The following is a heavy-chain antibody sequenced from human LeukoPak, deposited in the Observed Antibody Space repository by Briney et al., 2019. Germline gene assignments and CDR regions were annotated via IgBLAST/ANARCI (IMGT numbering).Heavy chain of an antibody. CDR1: GGSFSGYY. D-gene: IGHD1-26*01. CDR3: ARGHSGSYSYYYYYYMDV. J-gene: IGHJ6*03. V-gene: IGHV4-34*01. CDR2: INHSGST. Sequence: PSETLSLTCAVYGGSFSGYYWSWIRQPPGKGLEWIGEINHSGSTNYNPSLKSRVTISVDTSKNQFSLKLSSVTAADTAVYYCARGHSGSYSYYYYYYMDVWGKGTTVTISS.